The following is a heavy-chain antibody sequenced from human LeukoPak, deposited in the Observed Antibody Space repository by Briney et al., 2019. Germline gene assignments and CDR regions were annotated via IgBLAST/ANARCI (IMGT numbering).Heavy chain of an antibody. CDR2: IIPIFGTA. J-gene: IGHJ4*02. CDR1: GGTFSSYA. Sequence: SVKVSCKASGGTFSSYAISWVRQAPGQGLEWMGGIIPIFGTANYAQKFQGRVTMTRDTSTSTVYMELSSLRSEDTAVYYCVRGDSNYYFDYWGQGTLVTVSS. V-gene: IGHV1-69*05. CDR3: VRGDSNYYFDY. D-gene: IGHD1-1*01.